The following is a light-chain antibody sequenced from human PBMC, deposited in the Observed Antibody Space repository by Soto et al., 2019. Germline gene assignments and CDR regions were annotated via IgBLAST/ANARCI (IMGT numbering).Light chain of an antibody. Sequence: QSALTQPASVSGSPGQSIAISCTGTSSDVGGSNYVSWYQQHPGKAPKLMIYDVTNRPSGVSARFSGSKSDNTASLTISGLQAEDEADYYCISYISRIDVFGTGTKLTVL. CDR1: SSDVGGSNY. V-gene: IGLV2-14*03. CDR3: ISYISRIDV. CDR2: DVT. J-gene: IGLJ1*01.